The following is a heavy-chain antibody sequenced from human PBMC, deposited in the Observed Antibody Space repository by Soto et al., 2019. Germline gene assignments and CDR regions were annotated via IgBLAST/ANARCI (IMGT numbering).Heavy chain of an antibody. Sequence: EVQLLESGGGLVQTGGSLRLSCAASGFTFSSYAMSWVRQAPGKGLEWVSAISGSGGSTYYADSVKGRFTISRDNSKNLLCLQMNSLRAEDTGVYYCAKGPKWLGNYYYYGMDVWGQGPTVTVSS. CDR1: GFTFSSYA. CDR2: ISGSGGST. V-gene: IGHV3-23*01. J-gene: IGHJ6*02. D-gene: IGHD6-19*01. CDR3: AKGPKWLGNYYYYGMDV.